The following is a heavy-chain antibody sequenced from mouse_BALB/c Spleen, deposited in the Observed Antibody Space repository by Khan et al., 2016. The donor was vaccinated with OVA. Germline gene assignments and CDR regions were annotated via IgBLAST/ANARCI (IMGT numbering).Heavy chain of an antibody. CDR1: GFTLSSFG. V-gene: IGHV5-17*02. D-gene: IGHD2-1*01. CDR2: ISSGSSTI. Sequence: EVELVESGGGLVQPGGSRKLSCVASGFTLSSFGMHWVRQAPMKGLEWVAYISSGSSTIYYVDTVKGRFTISRENPTNTLFLQMTSLRSEDTAMYYCARSGGNFHWYFDVWGAGTSVTVSS. J-gene: IGHJ1*01. CDR3: ARSGGNFHWYFDV.